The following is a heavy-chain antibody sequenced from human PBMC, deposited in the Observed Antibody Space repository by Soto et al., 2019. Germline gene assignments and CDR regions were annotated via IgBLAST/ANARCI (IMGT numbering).Heavy chain of an antibody. J-gene: IGHJ6*03. Sequence: QVQLQESGPGLVKPSETLSLTCTVSGGSSRSHYWSWVRQPPGRGLEWIGYIYYSGTTNYNPSPKGRVILSVDTSKNQFSLKLTSLTAADTAVYYCVRHADCSSISCSYFHYMDVWGKGTTVTVSS. CDR2: IYYSGTT. CDR3: VRHADCSSISCSYFHYMDV. CDR1: GGSSRSHY. D-gene: IGHD2-2*01. V-gene: IGHV4-59*08.